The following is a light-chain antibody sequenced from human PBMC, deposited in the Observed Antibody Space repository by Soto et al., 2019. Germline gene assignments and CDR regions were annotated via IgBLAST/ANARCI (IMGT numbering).Light chain of an antibody. CDR1: QTIYDY. CDR2: GAS. V-gene: IGKV1-39*01. CDR3: QQNFSPLRT. Sequence: DIQMTQSPSSLSASVGDRVTITCRASQTIYDYVTWFQQRPGKAPKVLIYGASTLQSGVPSRFSGSESGTEFTLTISNFQPEDFATYYCQQNFSPLRTVGGGTKVDSK. J-gene: IGKJ4*01.